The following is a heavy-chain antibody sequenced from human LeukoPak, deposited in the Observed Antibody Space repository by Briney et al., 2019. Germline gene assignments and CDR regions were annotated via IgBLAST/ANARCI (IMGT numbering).Heavy chain of an antibody. D-gene: IGHD2-2*01. J-gene: IGHJ6*03. CDR2: INPSGGNT. Sequence: ASVKVSCKASGYTFTSYYMHWVRQAPGQGLEWMGIINPSGGNTSYAQKFQGRVTVTRDTSTSTAYMELSSLRSEDTAVYYCARGAECSSTSCYANYYYYMDVWGKGTTVTISS. CDR3: ARGAECSSTSCYANYYYYMDV. V-gene: IGHV1-46*01. CDR1: GYTFTSYY.